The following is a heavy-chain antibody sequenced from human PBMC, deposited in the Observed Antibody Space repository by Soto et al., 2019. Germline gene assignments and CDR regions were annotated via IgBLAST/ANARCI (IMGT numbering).Heavy chain of an antibody. V-gene: IGHV3-30*03. CDR2: MSSDGSNT. D-gene: IGHD5-18*01. J-gene: IGHJ4*02. Sequence: QVRLVESGGGVVQPGTSLRLSCAASGFTFSSYAIHWVRQAPGKGLEWVAFMSSDGSNTFYADSVRGRFTVSRDNSKSTLYLQMNGLMPEDTAVYYCTESHSTALVPYYFDYWGQGTLITVSS. CDR3: TESHSTALVPYYFDY. CDR1: GFTFSSYA.